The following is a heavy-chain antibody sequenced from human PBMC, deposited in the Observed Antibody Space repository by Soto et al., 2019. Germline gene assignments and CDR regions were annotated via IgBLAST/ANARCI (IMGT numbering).Heavy chain of an antibody. CDR1: GFTFSNAW. Sequence: GGSLRLSCAASGFTFSNAWINWVRQAPGKGLEWVGRIKSKTDGGTTDYAAPVKGRFTISRDDSKNMVYLEMNSLKTEDTGVYYCTRAPRYSGSYFVDYWGQGTLVTVSS. J-gene: IGHJ4*02. CDR2: IKSKTDGGTT. V-gene: IGHV3-15*07. D-gene: IGHD1-26*01. CDR3: TRAPRYSGSYFVDY.